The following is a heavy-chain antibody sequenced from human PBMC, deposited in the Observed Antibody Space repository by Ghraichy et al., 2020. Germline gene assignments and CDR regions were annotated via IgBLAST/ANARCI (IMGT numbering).Heavy chain of an antibody. V-gene: IGHV3-23*01. Sequence: GGSLRLSCAASGFTFSNSAMSWVRQAPGKGLEWVSTITASGGSTYYADSVKGRFTVSRDNSKNTLYLQMNSRRVEDTALYFCAKQAYDTTGYYPFYFDLWGQETLVTVSS. CDR2: ITASGGST. CDR1: GFTFSNSA. CDR3: AKQAYDTTGYYPFYFDL. D-gene: IGHD3-22*01. J-gene: IGHJ4*02.